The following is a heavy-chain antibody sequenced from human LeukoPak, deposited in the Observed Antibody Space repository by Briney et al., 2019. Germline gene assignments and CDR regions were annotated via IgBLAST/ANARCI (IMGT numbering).Heavy chain of an antibody. D-gene: IGHD1/OR15-1a*01. CDR3: ARHGQLEQRPPFPFDY. CDR2: IYPGDSDI. Sequence: LGESLKISCKGSGYSFTSYWIGWVRQMPGKGLEWMGIIYPGDSDIRYSPSFQGQVTISADKSISTAYLQWSSLKASDTAVYYCARHGQLEQRPPFPFDYWGQGTLVTVSS. V-gene: IGHV5-51*01. CDR1: GYSFTSYW. J-gene: IGHJ4*02.